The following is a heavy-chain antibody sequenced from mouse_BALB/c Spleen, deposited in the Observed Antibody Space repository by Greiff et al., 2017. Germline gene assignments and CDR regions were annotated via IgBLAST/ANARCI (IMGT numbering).Heavy chain of an antibody. V-gene: IGHV5-17*02. CDR2: ISSGSSTI. CDR1: GFTFSSFG. D-gene: IGHD2-1*01. CDR3: ARGGNGNSWFAY. Sequence: EVMLVESGGGLVQPGGSRKLSCAASGFTFSSFGMHWVRQAPEKGLEWVAYISSGSSTIYYADTVKGRFTISRDNPKNTLFLQMTSLRSEDTAMYYCARGGNGNSWFAYWGQGTLVTVSA. J-gene: IGHJ3*01.